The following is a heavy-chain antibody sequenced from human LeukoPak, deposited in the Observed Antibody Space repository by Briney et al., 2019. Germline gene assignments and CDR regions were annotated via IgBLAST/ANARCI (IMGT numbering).Heavy chain of an antibody. D-gene: IGHD6-19*01. J-gene: IGHJ5*02. V-gene: IGHV4-59*01. CDR2: IYYTGST. CDR1: GGSISSYY. CDR3: ARAEEAYRSGWYTSSWFDP. Sequence: SETLSLTCTVSGGSISSYYWSSIRQPPGKGLEWIGHIYYTGSTNSNPSLKSRVTISVDTSKDEFSMKLSSVTSGDTAVYYCARAEEAYRSGWYTSSWFDPWGQGTLVSVSS.